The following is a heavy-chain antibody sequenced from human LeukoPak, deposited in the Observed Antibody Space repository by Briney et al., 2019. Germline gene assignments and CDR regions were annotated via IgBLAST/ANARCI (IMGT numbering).Heavy chain of an antibody. V-gene: IGHV3-23*01. Sequence: GGSLRLSCAASGITFSSSATTWVRQAPGKGLEWVSSLSDGGGNTYYADSVKGRFTISRDNSKNTLYLQMNSLRAEDTAVYYCAKGLRRDAFDIWGQGTMVTVSS. CDR1: GITFSSSA. CDR3: AKGLRRDAFDI. J-gene: IGHJ3*02. CDR2: LSDGGGNT.